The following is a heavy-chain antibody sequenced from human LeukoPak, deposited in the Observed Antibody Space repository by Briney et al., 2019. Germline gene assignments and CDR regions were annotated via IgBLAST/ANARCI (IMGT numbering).Heavy chain of an antibody. J-gene: IGHJ4*02. V-gene: IGHV4-39*01. Sequence: SETLSLTCTVSGGSISSSDYYWGWIRQPPGKGLECIGCIFYSGTPYDDPSLKSRVTISVDTSKNQFSLKLSSVTAADTAVYYCAIPMTGYSSGWFHWGQGTPVTVSS. CDR1: GGSISSSDYY. CDR2: IFYSGTP. CDR3: AIPMTGYSSGWFH. D-gene: IGHD6-19*01.